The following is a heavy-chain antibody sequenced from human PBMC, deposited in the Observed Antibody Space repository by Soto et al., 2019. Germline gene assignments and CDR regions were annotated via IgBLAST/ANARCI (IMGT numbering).Heavy chain of an antibody. J-gene: IGHJ3*02. CDR3: ATDMLWYYYDSSGYSHDAFDI. CDR1: GYTLTELS. D-gene: IGHD3-22*01. V-gene: IGHV1-24*01. Sequence: GASVKVSCKVSGYTLTELSMHWVRQAPGKGLEWMGGFDPADGETIYAQKFQGRVTMTEDTSTDTAYMELSSLRSEDTAVYYCATDMLWYYYDSSGYSHDAFDIWGQGTMVTVSS. CDR2: FDPADGET.